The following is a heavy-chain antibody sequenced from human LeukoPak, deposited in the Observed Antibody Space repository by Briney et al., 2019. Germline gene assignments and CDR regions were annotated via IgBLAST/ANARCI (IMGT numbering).Heavy chain of an antibody. Sequence: GGSLRLSCAASGFTFSSYTMNWVRQTPGKGLEWVSSISSSVTYIYYADSLKDRFTISRHNAKNSLYLLMNNLRADDTAVYYCARDPSITAAGAWGQGTLVTVSS. V-gene: IGHV3-21*01. J-gene: IGHJ4*02. CDR2: ISSSVTYI. D-gene: IGHD6-13*01. CDR1: GFTFSSYT. CDR3: ARDPSITAAGA.